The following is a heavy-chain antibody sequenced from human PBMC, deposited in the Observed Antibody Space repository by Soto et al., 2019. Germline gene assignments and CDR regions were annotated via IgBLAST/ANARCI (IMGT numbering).Heavy chain of an antibody. CDR3: ARDKQWQHSYGMDV. Sequence: XETLSLTCTVSGGSISSYYWSWIRQPPGKGLEWIGYIYYSGSTNYNPSLKSRVTISVDTSKNQFSLKLSSVTAADTAVYYCARDKQWQHSYGMDVWGQGTTVTVSS. J-gene: IGHJ6*02. V-gene: IGHV4-59*01. CDR1: GGSISSYY. D-gene: IGHD6-19*01. CDR2: IYYSGST.